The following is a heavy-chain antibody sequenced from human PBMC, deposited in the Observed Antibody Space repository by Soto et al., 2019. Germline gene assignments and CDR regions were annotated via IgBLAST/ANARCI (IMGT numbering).Heavy chain of an antibody. CDR1: GGSISGYY. D-gene: IGHD5-18*01. CDR2: IHYTGRS. CDR3: ARHSNEYRKSLDS. Sequence: QLQLQESGPGLVKPSETLSLTCPVSGGSISGYYWSWLRQPPGKGLEWIAFIHYTGRSNSNPSLKNRVTISVDTSKNQFSLKLSSVTAADTAVYYCARHSNEYRKSLDSWGQGTLVTVSS. V-gene: IGHV4-59*08. J-gene: IGHJ5*02.